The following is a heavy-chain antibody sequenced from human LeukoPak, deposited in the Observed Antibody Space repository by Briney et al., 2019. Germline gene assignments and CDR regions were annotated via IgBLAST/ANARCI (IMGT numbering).Heavy chain of an antibody. Sequence: PSETLSLTCTVSGGSISSYYRSWIRQPPGKGLEWIGYIYTSGSTNYNPSLKSRVTISVDTSKNQFSLKLSSVTAADTAVYYCARLWFGELFEGGFDPWGQGTLVTVSS. J-gene: IGHJ5*02. V-gene: IGHV4-4*09. CDR1: GGSISSYY. CDR3: ARLWFGELFEGGFDP. D-gene: IGHD3-10*01. CDR2: IYTSGST.